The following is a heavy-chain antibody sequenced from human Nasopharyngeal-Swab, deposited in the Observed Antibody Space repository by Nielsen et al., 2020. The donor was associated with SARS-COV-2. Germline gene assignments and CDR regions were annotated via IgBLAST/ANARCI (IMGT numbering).Heavy chain of an antibody. CDR2: ISSSCSPI. V-gene: IGHV3-48*03. J-gene: IGHJ4*02. D-gene: IGHD2-2*01. CDR1: GFTFSSSE. CDR3: ARDFGFCSSTSCSLLTFDY. Sequence: GGSLRLSCAASGFTFSSSEMNCVRQAPGKGLEWVSYISSSCSPIYYAASVKGRFTISRDNAKNSLYLQMNSLRAEDTAVYYCARDFGFCSSTSCSLLTFDYWGQGTLVTVSS.